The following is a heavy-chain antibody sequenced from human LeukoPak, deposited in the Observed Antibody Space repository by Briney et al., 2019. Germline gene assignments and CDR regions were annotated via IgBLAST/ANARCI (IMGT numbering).Heavy chain of an antibody. J-gene: IGHJ4*02. CDR1: GYTFTSYG. CDR3: ARAPEANRDYYGGELLYNY. Sequence: ASVNVSCKASGYTFTSYGISWVRQAPGQGLEWMGWISAYNGNTNYAQKLQGRVTMTTDTSTSTAYMELRSLRSDDTAVYYCARAPEANRDYYGGELLYNYWGQGTLVTVSS. D-gene: IGHD3-10*01. CDR2: ISAYNGNT. V-gene: IGHV1-18*01.